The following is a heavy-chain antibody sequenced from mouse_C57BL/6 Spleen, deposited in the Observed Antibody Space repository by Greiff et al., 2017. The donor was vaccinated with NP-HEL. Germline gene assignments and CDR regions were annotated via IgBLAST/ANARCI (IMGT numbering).Heavy chain of an antibody. CDR1: GYTFTSYW. CDR2: IYPGSGST. D-gene: IGHD2-4*01. Sequence: VQLQQPGAELVKPGASVKMSCKASGYTFTSYWITWVKQRPGQGLEWIGDIYPGSGSTNYNEKFKSKATLTVDTSSSTAYMQLSSLTSEDSAVYYCARFYYDYDGYAMDYWGQGTSVTVSS. J-gene: IGHJ4*01. CDR3: ARFYYDYDGYAMDY. V-gene: IGHV1-55*01.